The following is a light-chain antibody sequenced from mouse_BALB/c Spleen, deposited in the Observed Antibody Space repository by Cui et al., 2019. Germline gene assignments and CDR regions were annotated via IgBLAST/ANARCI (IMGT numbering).Light chain of an antibody. CDR1: SCVSSSD. V-gene: IGKV4-58*01. Sequence: ENVLTQSPAIMAASLGQKVTMTCSASSCVSSSDLHWYQQRSGASPKPLIHRTSNLASGVPARFSGSGSGTSYSLTISSVEAEDDATYYCQQWSGYPFTFGSGTKLEIK. J-gene: IGKJ4*01. CDR2: RTS. CDR3: QQWSGYPFT.